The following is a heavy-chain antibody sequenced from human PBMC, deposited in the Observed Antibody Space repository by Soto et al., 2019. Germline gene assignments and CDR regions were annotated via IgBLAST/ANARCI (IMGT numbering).Heavy chain of an antibody. V-gene: IGHV1-69*13. Sequence: SVKVSCEASGGTFSSYAISWVRQAPGQGLEWMGGIIPIFGTANYAQKFQGRVTITADESTSTAYMELSSLRSEDTAVYYCARDSWVVAARGTDYYYYGMDVWGQGTTVTVSS. CDR2: IIPIFGTA. CDR3: ARDSWVVAARGTDYYYYGMDV. CDR1: GGTFSSYA. D-gene: IGHD2-15*01. J-gene: IGHJ6*02.